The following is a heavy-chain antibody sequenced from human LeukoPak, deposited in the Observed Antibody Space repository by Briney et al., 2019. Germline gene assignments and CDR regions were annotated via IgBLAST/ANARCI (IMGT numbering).Heavy chain of an antibody. CDR3: AFTSGSVKRGFDY. V-gene: IGHV3-53*04. J-gene: IGHJ4*02. CDR2: IYSGGSS. D-gene: IGHD1-26*01. CDR1: GFTVSSNY. Sequence: GGSLRLCCAASGFTVSSNYMSWVRQAPGKGLEWVSVIYSGGSSYYADSVKGRFTISRHNSKNTLYLQMNSLRAEDTAVYYCAFTSGSVKRGFDYWGQGTLVTVSS.